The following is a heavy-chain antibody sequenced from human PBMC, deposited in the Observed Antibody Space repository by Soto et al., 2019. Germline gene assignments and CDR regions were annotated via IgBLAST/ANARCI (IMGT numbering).Heavy chain of an antibody. D-gene: IGHD2-21*02. V-gene: IGHV3-53*01. CDR2: FESGGSI. Sequence: GGSLRLSCAASGFSVRTNYMSWVRQAPGKGLEWVSVFESGGSIYYADSVKGRFIISRDYARNTVDLQLNSLRADDTAVYYCARAGVTPDFFDYWGQGTLVTVSS. J-gene: IGHJ4*02. CDR3: ARAGVTPDFFDY. CDR1: GFSVRTNY.